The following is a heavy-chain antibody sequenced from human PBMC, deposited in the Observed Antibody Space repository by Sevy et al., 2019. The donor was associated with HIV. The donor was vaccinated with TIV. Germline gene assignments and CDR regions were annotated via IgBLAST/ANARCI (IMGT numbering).Heavy chain of an antibody. J-gene: IGHJ4*02. V-gene: IGHV3-23*01. CDR2: ISGSGITT. CDR1: GFSFSSYA. CDR3: ARVAGSGTYYSGDFDY. Sequence: GGSLRLSCAASGFSFSSYAMSWVRQAPGKGLEWVSGISGSGITTYYADSGKGRLTISRDNSKNTLHLQRNSLRAEDTAVYYCARVAGSGTYYSGDFDYWGQGTLVTVSS. D-gene: IGHD3-10*01.